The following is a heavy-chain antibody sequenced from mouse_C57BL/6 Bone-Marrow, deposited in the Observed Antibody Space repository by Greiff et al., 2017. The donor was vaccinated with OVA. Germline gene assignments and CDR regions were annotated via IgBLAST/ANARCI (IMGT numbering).Heavy chain of an antibody. J-gene: IGHJ1*03. V-gene: IGHV1-76*01. CDR3: ARVNYGSSYGWYFDV. D-gene: IGHD1-1*01. CDR1: GYTFTDYY. Sequence: VQRVESGAELVRPGASVKLSCKASGYTFTDYYINWVKQRPGQGLEWIARIYPGSGNTYYNEKFKGKATLTAEKSSSTAYMQLSSLTSEDSAVYFCARVNYGSSYGWYFDVWGTGTTVTVSS. CDR2: IYPGSGNT.